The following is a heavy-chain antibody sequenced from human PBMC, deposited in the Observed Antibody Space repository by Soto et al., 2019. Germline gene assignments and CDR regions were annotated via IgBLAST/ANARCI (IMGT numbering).Heavy chain of an antibody. J-gene: IGHJ4*02. CDR1: GDSVSSNSAA. V-gene: IGHV6-1*01. CDR2: TYFRSKWYT. Sequence: PSQTLSLTCAISGDSVSSNSAAWNWIRQSSSRGLEWLGRTYFRSKWYTGYAPSVKSRITINPDTSKNQFSLQLTSVTPEDTAVYYCTDPDVQYWGQGTLVTVSS. CDR3: TDPDVQY.